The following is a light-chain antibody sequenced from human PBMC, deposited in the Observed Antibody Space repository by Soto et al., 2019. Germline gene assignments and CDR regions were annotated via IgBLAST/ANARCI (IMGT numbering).Light chain of an antibody. Sequence: DVVLTQSPLSLPVTLGQPASISCRSSQSLVYSDGNIYLNWFHQRPGQSPRRLIYKASNRDSGVPDRFSGSGSGTDFTLSISRVEADDAGVYYCMQGISFTFGQGTKVDIK. V-gene: IGKV2-30*01. CDR1: QSLVYSDGNIY. CDR2: KAS. CDR3: MQGISFT. J-gene: IGKJ1*01.